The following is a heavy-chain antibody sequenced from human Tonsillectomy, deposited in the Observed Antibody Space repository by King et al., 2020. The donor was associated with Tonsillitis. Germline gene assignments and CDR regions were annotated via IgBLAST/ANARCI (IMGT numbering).Heavy chain of an antibody. CDR1: GGTFSSYA. CDR3: ATRAFPLLQKNYYSIVGMDV. CDR2: IIPIFGTG. D-gene: IGHD2-21*01. Sequence: QLVQSGAEVKKPGSSVKVSCKASGGTFSSYAITWVRQAPGQGLEWMGGIIPIFGTGNYAQKFQGRVTITADESTTTAYMEQSSLRSDDTAVYYCATRAFPLLQKNYYSIVGMDVGGEGSSVTVPS. J-gene: IGHJ6*04. V-gene: IGHV1-69*01.